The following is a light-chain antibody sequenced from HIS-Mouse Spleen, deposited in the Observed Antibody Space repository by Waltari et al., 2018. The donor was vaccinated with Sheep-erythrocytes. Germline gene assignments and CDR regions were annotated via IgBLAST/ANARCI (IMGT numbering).Light chain of an antibody. Sequence: AIRLTRSPSSLSASPRDRVTITCRASPGISSYLAWYQQKPGKAPKLLIYAASTLHSGVPSRFSGSGSGTDFTLTISCLPSEDFATYYCQQYYSYPYTFGQGTKLEIK. V-gene: IGKV1-8*01. CDR3: QQYYSYPYT. CDR1: PGISSY. CDR2: AAS. J-gene: IGKJ2*01.